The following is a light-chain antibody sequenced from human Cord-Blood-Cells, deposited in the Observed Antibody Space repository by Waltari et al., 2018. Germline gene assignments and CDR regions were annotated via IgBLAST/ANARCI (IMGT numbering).Light chain of an antibody. CDR2: DDS. V-gene: IGLV2-14*01. CDR1: SSDVGGYNY. Sequence: QSALTQPASVSGSPGQSITISCTGTSSDVGGYNYVSWYQQHPGKAPKLMIYDDSNRPSGVSNRFSGSKSGNTASLTISGLQAEDEADYYCSSYTSSSTLVFGTGIKVTVL. CDR3: SSYTSSSTLV. J-gene: IGLJ1*01.